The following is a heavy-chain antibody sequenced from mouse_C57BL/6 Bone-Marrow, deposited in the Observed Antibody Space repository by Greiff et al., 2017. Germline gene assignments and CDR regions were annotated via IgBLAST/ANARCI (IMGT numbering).Heavy chain of an antibody. Sequence: VQLKQSGGDLVKPGGSLKLSCAASGFTFSSYGMSWVRQTPDKRLEWVATISSGGSYTYYPDSVKGRFTISRDNAKNTLYLQMSSLKSEDTAMYYCARLLRKYFDYWGQGTTLTVSS. J-gene: IGHJ2*01. V-gene: IGHV5-6*01. CDR1: GFTFSSYG. D-gene: IGHD2-3*01. CDR3: ARLLRKYFDY. CDR2: ISSGGSYT.